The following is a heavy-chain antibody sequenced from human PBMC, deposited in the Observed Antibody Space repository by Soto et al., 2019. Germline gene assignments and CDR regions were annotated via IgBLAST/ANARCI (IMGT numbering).Heavy chain of an antibody. J-gene: IGHJ4*02. V-gene: IGHV4-34*01. Sequence: PSGDLSLTCAVYGGSFSGYYWTWIRQPPGTGLEWIGEINHSGSTNYNPSHKSRVTIKVDTSKNQFSLKLTSVTAADTAVYYCARDKITGLFDYWGQGTLVTVSS. CDR1: GGSFSGYY. CDR2: INHSGST. CDR3: ARDKITGLFDY. D-gene: IGHD2-8*02.